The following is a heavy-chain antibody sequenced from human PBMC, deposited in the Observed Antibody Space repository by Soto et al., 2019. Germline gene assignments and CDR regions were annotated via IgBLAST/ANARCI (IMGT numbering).Heavy chain of an antibody. J-gene: IGHJ6*02. D-gene: IGHD4-17*01. V-gene: IGHV4-61*01. Sequence: SLSRSVSEASVRSGSCGWIWKRQPPGKELEWLGYIYYSGSTNYNPSLKSRVTISVDTSKNQFSLKLSSVTAADTAVYYCARAPTVTDYYYYGMDVWGQGTTVTVSS. CDR2: IYYSGST. CDR1: EASVRSGSCG. CDR3: ARAPTVTDYYYYGMDV.